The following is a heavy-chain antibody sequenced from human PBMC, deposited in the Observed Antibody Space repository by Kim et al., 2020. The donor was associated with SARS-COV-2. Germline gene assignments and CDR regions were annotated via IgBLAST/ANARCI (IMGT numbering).Heavy chain of an antibody. J-gene: IGHJ4*02. V-gene: IGHV3-7*03. CDR2: MNQDGSQR. CDR3: ATSMVRAAYDY. CDR1: GFTFGDSW. Sequence: GGSLRLSCVASGFTFGDSWMAWVRQAPGKGLEWVANMNQDGSQRRYVDSVRGRFTIYRDNAKNSVFLQMNSLRAEDSGVYYCATSMVRAAYDYWGQGTLVTVSS. D-gene: IGHD3-10*01.